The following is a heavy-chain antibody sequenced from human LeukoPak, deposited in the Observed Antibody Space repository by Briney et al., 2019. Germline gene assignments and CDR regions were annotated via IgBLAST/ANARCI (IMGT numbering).Heavy chain of an antibody. CDR2: IKQDGSEK. Sequence: GGSLRLSCAASGFTFSISWMYWVRQAPGKGLEWVANIKQDGSEKYYVDSVKGRFTISRDNTKNSLFLQMQSLRAEDTAVYYCARSLSRWGQGTLVTVSS. J-gene: IGHJ4*02. V-gene: IGHV3-7*01. CDR3: ARSLSR. CDR1: GFTFSISW.